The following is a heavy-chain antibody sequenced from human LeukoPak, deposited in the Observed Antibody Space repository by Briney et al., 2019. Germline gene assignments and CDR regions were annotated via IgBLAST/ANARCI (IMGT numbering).Heavy chain of an antibody. Sequence: ASVKVSCKAFGYTFTRYYMHWVRQAPGQGPEWMGVISPSGGSTTYAQKFQGRVTLTRDMSTSTDYLELSSLRSEDTAVYYCARDLHRVVVRGVPHYYYYMDVWGKGTTVTISS. V-gene: IGHV1-46*01. D-gene: IGHD3-10*01. CDR1: GYTFTRYY. J-gene: IGHJ6*03. CDR2: ISPSGGST. CDR3: ARDLHRVVVRGVPHYYYYMDV.